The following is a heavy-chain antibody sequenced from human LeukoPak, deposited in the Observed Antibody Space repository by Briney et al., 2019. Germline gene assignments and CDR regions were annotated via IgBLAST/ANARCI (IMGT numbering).Heavy chain of an antibody. CDR2: ISSSNTI. J-gene: IGHJ1*01. D-gene: IGHD5-18*01. Sequence: GESLKISCAASGFTCSSYSMNWVRQAPGKGLEWVAYISSSNTIYYADSVKGRFTISRDNAKNSLYLQMSSLRAEDTAVYYCARDGWNSYGAEYFQHWGQGTLVTVSS. CDR1: GFTCSSYS. CDR3: ARDGWNSYGAEYFQH. V-gene: IGHV3-48*01.